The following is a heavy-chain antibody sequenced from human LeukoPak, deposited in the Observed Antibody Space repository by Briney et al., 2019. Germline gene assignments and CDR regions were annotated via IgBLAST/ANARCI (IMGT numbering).Heavy chain of an antibody. J-gene: IGHJ4*02. Sequence: SETLSLTCTVSGVSISSSNYYCGWIRQPPGKGLEWIGNIHYTGSTYYNPSLKSRVTISVDTSRNQFSLKLSSVTAADTAVSYCARGVGGATVCDCWGQGTLVTVSS. CDR3: ARGVGGATVCDC. CDR2: IHYTGST. D-gene: IGHD2-21*01. CDR1: GVSISSSNYY. V-gene: IGHV4-39*01.